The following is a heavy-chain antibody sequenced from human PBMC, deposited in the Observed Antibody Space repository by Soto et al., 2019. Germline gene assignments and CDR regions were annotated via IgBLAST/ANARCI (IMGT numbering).Heavy chain of an antibody. CDR1: GFTFSSYG. CDR3: ARSSAVVNDAFDI. Sequence: QVQLVESGGGVVQPGRSLRLSCAASGFTFSSYGMHWVRQAPGKGLEWVAVIWYDGSNKYYADSVKGRFTISRDNSKKTRYLQMNSLRAEDTAVYYCARSSAVVNDAFDIWGQGTMVTVSS. CDR2: IWYDGSNK. D-gene: IGHD6-19*01. V-gene: IGHV3-33*01. J-gene: IGHJ3*02.